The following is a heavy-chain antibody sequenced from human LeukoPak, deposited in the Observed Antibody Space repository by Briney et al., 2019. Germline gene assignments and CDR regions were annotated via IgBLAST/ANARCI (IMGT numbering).Heavy chain of an antibody. J-gene: IGHJ4*02. CDR2: IYYSGST. V-gene: IGHV4-59*01. CDR3: AGYGVLLNY. CDR1: GGSISSYY. D-gene: IGHD4-17*01. Sequence: SETLSLTCTVSGGSISSYYWSWLRQPPGKGLEWIGYIYYSGSTNYNPSLKSRVTISVDTSKNQFSLKLSSVTAADTAVYYCAGYGVLLNYWGQGTLVTVSS.